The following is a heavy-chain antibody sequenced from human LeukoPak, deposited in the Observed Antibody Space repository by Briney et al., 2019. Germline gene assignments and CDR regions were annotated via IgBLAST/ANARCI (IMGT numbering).Heavy chain of an antibody. Sequence: GGSLRLSCAASGFTFSSYATNWVRQAPGKGLEWVSSISSSGTYIYYADSVQGRFTISRDNAKNSLYLQMNSLRAEDTAVYYCARGNGNYRYYFDYWGQGTLVTVSS. CDR1: GFTFSSYA. J-gene: IGHJ4*02. D-gene: IGHD1-7*01. CDR2: ISSSGTYI. CDR3: ARGNGNYRYYFDY. V-gene: IGHV3-21*01.